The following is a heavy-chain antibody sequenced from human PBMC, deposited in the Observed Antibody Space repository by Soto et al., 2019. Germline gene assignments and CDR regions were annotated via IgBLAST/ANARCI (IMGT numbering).Heavy chain of an antibody. Sequence: GGSLRLSCAASGFTFSSYAMSWVRQAPGKGLEWVSHINSDGSRTTYADSVKGRFTISRDNAKNTLYLQMNSLRAEDTAVYYCARDLSSCTSARCYSYYYGMDVWGQGTTVTV. V-gene: IGHV3-74*01. CDR3: ARDLSSCTSARCYSYYYGMDV. J-gene: IGHJ6*02. CDR2: INSDGSRT. CDR1: GFTFSSYA. D-gene: IGHD2-2*01.